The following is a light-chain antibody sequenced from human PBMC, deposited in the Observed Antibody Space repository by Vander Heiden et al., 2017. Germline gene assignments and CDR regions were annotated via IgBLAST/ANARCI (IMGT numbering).Light chain of an antibody. V-gene: IGKV3-15*01. CDR1: QSVSSN. Sequence: EIVMTQSPATLSVSPGERATLSCRASQSVSSNLAWYQQKPGQAPRLLIYGASTRANGIPDRFSGSGSGTEFTLTSSSRQSEDFAVYYWQQNNNLSTFGQGTLLEIK. CDR3: QQNNNLST. CDR2: GAS. J-gene: IGKJ5*01.